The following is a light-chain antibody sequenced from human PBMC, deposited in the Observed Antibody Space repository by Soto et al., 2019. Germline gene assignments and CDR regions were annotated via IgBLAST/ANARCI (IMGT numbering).Light chain of an antibody. CDR1: QGISSY. V-gene: IGKV1-9*01. CDR3: LQYNGYYRT. CDR2: AAS. Sequence: DIQLTQSPSFLSASVGDRVTITCRASQGISSYLAWYQQKPGKAPELLIYAASTLQSGVPSRFSGSGSGTTFTLTISSLQSDDFATYYCLQYNGYYRTFGQGTKVDIK. J-gene: IGKJ1*01.